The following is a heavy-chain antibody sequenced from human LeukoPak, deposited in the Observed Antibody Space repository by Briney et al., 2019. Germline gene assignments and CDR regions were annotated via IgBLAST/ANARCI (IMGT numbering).Heavy chain of an antibody. J-gene: IGHJ3*01. V-gene: IGHV4-38-2*02. CDR2: IHDTGKT. CDR1: GYSISRGYY. D-gene: IGHD2-15*01. CDR3: ARDASLGSGPTDGFDL. Sequence: SETLSLTCAVSGYSISRGYYWGWIRQAPGKGLELIGSIHDTGKTYYHPSLKSRVTISIDTSKNQFSLKVTYVTAADTAVYFCARDASLGSGPTDGFDLWGRGTLVTVSS.